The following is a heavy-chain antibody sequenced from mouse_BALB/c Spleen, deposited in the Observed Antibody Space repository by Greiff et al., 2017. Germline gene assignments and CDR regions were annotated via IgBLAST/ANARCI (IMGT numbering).Heavy chain of an antibody. V-gene: IGHV5-6-4*01. CDR2: ISSGGSYT. CDR1: GFTFSSYT. J-gene: IGHJ4*01. CDR3: TRVFTTATAMDY. Sequence: EVQVVESGGGLVKPGGSLKLSCAASGFTFSSYTMSWVRQTPEKRLEWVATISSGGSYTYYPDSVKGRFTISRDNAKNTLYLQMSSLKSEDTAMYYCTRVFTTATAMDYWGQGTSVTVSS. D-gene: IGHD1-2*01.